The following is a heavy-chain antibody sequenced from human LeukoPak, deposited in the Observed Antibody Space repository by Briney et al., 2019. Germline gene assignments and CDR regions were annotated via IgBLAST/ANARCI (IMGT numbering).Heavy chain of an antibody. D-gene: IGHD6-19*01. J-gene: IGHJ4*02. CDR1: GYTFTSCY. CDR3: ARDLGSGWYTVDY. V-gene: IGHV1-46*01. Sequence: ASVKVSCKTSGYTFTSCYVHWMRQAPGQGLEWMGTINPGGGSTSYAQKFQGRITVTRDASTSTVYMELSGLISEDTAIYYCARDLGSGWYTVDYWGQGTLVTASS. CDR2: INPGGGST.